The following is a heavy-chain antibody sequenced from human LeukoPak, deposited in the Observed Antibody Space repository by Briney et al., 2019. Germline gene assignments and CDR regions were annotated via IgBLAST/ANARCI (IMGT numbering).Heavy chain of an antibody. D-gene: IGHD3-9*01. CDR2: ISSSSSAI. CDR3: ARGLFRYFDWLPFDY. V-gene: IGHV3-48*01. Sequence: GGSLRLSCAASGFTFSSYSMKWVRQAPGKGLEWVSYISSSSSAIYYADSVKGRFTISRDNAKNSLYLQMNSLRAEDTAVYYCARGLFRYFDWLPFDYWGQGTLVTVSS. CDR1: GFTFSSYS. J-gene: IGHJ4*02.